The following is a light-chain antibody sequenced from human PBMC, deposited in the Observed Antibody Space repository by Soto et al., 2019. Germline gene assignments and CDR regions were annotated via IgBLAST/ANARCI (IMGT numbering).Light chain of an antibody. J-gene: IGLJ1*01. CDR3: ETWDTNTRV. Sequence: QSVLAQSSSASASLGSSVKLTCTLSSGHSTYIIAWHQQRPGKAPRYLMNLEGSGSYNKGSGVPDRFSGSSSGADRYLTISNLQFEDEADYYCETWDTNTRVFGTGTKLTVL. CDR1: SGHSTYI. V-gene: IGLV4-60*02. CDR2: LEGSGSY.